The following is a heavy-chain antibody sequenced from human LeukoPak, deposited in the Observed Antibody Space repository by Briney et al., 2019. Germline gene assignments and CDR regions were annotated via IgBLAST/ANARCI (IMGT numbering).Heavy chain of an antibody. CDR1: GFTFSSYG. D-gene: IGHD6-19*01. Sequence: GNSLRLSCAASGFTFSSYGMHWVRQAPGKGLEWVAFIRYDGSNEFYVDSVKGRFTISRDNSMNTLNLQMSSLRPEDTAVYYCARSVAGITWFDPWGQGTLVTVSS. V-gene: IGHV3-30*02. CDR2: IRYDGSNE. J-gene: IGHJ5*02. CDR3: ARSVAGITWFDP.